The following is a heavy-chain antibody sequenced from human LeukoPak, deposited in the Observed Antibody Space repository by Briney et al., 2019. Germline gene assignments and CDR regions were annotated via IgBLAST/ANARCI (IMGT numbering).Heavy chain of an antibody. J-gene: IGHJ3*02. CDR2: IYHSGST. V-gene: IGHV4-30-2*03. Sequence: SQTLSLTCTVSGGSTSSGGYYWSWIRQPPGKGLEWIGYIYHSGSTYYNPSLKSRVTISVDTSKNQFSLKLSSVTAADTAVYYCARPKMFWSNAFDTWGQGTMVTVSS. D-gene: IGHD3-3*01. CDR1: GGSTSSGGYY. CDR3: ARPKMFWSNAFDT.